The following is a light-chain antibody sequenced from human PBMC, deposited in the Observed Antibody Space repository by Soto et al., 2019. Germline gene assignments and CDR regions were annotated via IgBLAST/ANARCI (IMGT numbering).Light chain of an antibody. J-gene: IGKJ4*01. Sequence: DVQMTQSPSSLSASVGDRVTITCRASQGINSWLAWYQQKPEKAPKSLISAASSLQTGVPSRFSGSGSGTDFTLTISNLQPEDSATYYCQQYNIYPLTFGGGTKVEIK. V-gene: IGKV1D-16*01. CDR2: AAS. CDR1: QGINSW. CDR3: QQYNIYPLT.